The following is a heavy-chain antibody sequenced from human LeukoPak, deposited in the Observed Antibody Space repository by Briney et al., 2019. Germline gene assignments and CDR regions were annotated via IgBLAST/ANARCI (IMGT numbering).Heavy chain of an antibody. CDR1: GFTFSDYH. J-gene: IGHJ3*02. Sequence: RGSLRLSCAASGFTFSDYHMSWIRQAPGKGLEWVSYITISGSTVYYADSVKGRFTVSRDNAKNSLFLQMNSLRAEDTAVYYCARDASYYYDSSGYPDAFDTWGQGTMVTVSS. V-gene: IGHV3-11*04. D-gene: IGHD3-22*01. CDR2: ITISGSTV. CDR3: ARDASYYYDSSGYPDAFDT.